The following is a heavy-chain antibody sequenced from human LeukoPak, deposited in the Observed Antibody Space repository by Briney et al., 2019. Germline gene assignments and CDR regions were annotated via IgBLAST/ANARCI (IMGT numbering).Heavy chain of an antibody. CDR1: GGSISSYY. D-gene: IGHD5-12*01. CDR2: IYYSGST. Sequence: PSETLSLTCTVSGGSISSYYWSWIRQPPGKGLEWIGYIYYSGSTNYNPSLKSRVTISVDTSKNQFSLKLSSVTAADTAVYYCARVRSGPNIVATTVRSPRYYYYYMDVWGKGTTVTVSS. CDR3: ARVRSGPNIVATTVRSPRYYYYYMDV. V-gene: IGHV4-59*01. J-gene: IGHJ6*03.